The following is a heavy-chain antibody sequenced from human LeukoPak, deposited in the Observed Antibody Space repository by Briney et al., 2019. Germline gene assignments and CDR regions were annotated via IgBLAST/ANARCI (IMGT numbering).Heavy chain of an antibody. J-gene: IGHJ4*01. D-gene: IGHD3-10*01. V-gene: IGHV3-9*01. Sequence: GGSLRLSCAASGCTFDDYAIHWVRQAPGKGLEWVSGITWNSGSVGYTDSVKGRFTISRKNARNSLYLQMNSLRADDTALYYCAKARSRITMVPPFDYWGHGTLVTVS. CDR2: ITWNSGSV. CDR1: GCTFDDYA. CDR3: AKARSRITMVPPFDY.